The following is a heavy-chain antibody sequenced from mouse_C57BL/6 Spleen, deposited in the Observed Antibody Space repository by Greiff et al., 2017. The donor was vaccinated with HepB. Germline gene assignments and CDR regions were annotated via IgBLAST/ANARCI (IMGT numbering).Heavy chain of an antibody. D-gene: IGHD1-1*01. J-gene: IGHJ4*01. V-gene: IGHV1-61*01. CDR1: GYTFTSYW. CDR2: IYPSDSET. Sequence: QVQLQHPGAELVRPGSSVKLSCKASGYTFTSYWMDWVKQRPGQGLEWIGNIYPSDSETHYNQKFKDKATLTVDKSSSTAYMQLSSLTSEDSAVYYCARSPYHYGSSRYAMDYWGQGTSVTVSS. CDR3: ARSPYHYGSSRYAMDY.